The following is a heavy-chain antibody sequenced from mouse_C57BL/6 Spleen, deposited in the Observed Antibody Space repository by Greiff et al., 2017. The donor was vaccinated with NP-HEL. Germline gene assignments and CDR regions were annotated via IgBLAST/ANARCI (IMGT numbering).Heavy chain of an antibody. D-gene: IGHD1-1*01. CDR2: IYWDDDK. J-gene: IGHJ2*01. Sequence: QVTLKESGPGILQSSQTLSLTCSFSGFSLSTSGMGVSWIRQPSGKGLEWLAHIYWDDDKRSNPSLKSRLTISKDTSRNQVFLKITSVDTADTATYYCARNYYGSSYLYYFDYWGQGTTLTVSP. CDR3: ARNYYGSSYLYYFDY. CDR1: GFSLSTSGMG. V-gene: IGHV8-12*01.